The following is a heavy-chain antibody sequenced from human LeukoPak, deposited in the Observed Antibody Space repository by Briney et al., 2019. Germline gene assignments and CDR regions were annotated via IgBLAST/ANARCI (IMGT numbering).Heavy chain of an antibody. CDR2: ISGSGGST. CDR1: GFTFSSYA. Sequence: GGSLRLSCAASGFTFSSYAMSWVRQAPGKGLEWVSAISGSGGSTYYADSVKGRFTISRDNSKNTLYLQMNGLRAEDTAVYYCAKVVPSRDRVYYFDYWGQGTLVTVSS. J-gene: IGHJ4*02. D-gene: IGHD1-14*01. V-gene: IGHV3-23*01. CDR3: AKVVPSRDRVYYFDY.